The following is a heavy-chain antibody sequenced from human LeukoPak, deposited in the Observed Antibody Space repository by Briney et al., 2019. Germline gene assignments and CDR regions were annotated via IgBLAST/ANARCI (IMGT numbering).Heavy chain of an antibody. CDR2: MNPNSGNT. J-gene: IGHJ6*02. V-gene: IGHV1-8*01. CDR1: GYTFNNYD. CDR3: VRAMAPLDTFHYLYAMDV. Sequence: ASVKVSCKASGYTFNNYDINWVRQAPGQGLEWMGWMNPNSGNTGYAQKFQGRFTLTRETFISTAYMELSSLRSDDTAVYYCVRAMAPLDTFHYLYAMDVWGQGTMVTVSS. D-gene: IGHD5-24*01.